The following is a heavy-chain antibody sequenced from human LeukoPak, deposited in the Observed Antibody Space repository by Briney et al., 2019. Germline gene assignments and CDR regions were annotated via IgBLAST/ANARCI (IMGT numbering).Heavy chain of an antibody. J-gene: IGHJ4*02. D-gene: IGHD3-10*01. CDR1: GGSISSYY. CDR3: ARGQGEYYYGSRSNQFDY. Sequence: SETLSLTCTVSGGSISSYYWSWIRQPAGKGLEWIGRIYTSGSTNYNPSLKSRVTMSVDTSKNQFSLKLSSVTAADTAVYYCARGQGEYYYGSRSNQFDYWGQGTLVTVSS. CDR2: IYTSGST. V-gene: IGHV4-4*07.